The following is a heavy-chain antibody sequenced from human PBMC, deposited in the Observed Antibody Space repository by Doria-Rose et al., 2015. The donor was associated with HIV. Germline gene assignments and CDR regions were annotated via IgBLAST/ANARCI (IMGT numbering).Heavy chain of an antibody. J-gene: IGHJ4*02. D-gene: IGHD6-13*01. Sequence: QESGPVLVKPTETLTLTCTVSGVSLSSPRMGVSWIRQPPGKALEWLANIFSYDERSYKTSLKSRLTSTRGSSKSQVVLTMTDMDPVDTATYYCARIKSSRWYHKYYFDFWGQGTLVIVSA. CDR2: IFSYDER. CDR1: GVSLSSPRMG. V-gene: IGHV2-26*01. CDR3: ARIKSSRWYHKYYFDF.